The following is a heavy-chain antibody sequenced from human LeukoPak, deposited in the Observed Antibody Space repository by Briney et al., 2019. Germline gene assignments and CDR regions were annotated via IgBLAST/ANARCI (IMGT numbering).Heavy chain of an antibody. CDR2: IYFSGST. D-gene: IGHD3-3*01. CDR3: TREKQSVSDY. Sequence: SETLSLTCPVSGASISNYYWSWIRQPPGKGLEWIGYIYFSGSTNYNPSLKSRVTISVDTSKSQFSLKLSSVTAADTAVYYCTREKQSVSDYWGQGILVTVSS. V-gene: IGHV4-59*01. J-gene: IGHJ4*02. CDR1: GASISNYY.